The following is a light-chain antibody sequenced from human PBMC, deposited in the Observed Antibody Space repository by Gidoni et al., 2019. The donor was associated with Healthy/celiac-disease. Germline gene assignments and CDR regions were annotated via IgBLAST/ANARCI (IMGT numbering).Light chain of an antibody. CDR1: QRVSSSY. V-gene: IGKV3-20*01. CDR3: QQYGSSPLIT. Sequence: EIVLTQSPGTLSLCPGERATLSCRASQRVSSSYLAWYQQKPGQAPRLLIYGASSRATGIPDRFRGSGSGTDFTLTISRLEPEDFAVYYCQQYGSSPLITFGPGTKVEIK. J-gene: IGKJ3*01. CDR2: GAS.